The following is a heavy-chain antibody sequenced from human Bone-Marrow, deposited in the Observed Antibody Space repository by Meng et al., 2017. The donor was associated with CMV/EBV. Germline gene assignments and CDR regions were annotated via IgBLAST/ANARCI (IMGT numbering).Heavy chain of an antibody. Sequence: SETLSLTCTVSGGSVTSDNYYWSWIRQPPGKGLEWIGYIYYTGNTNNNPSLKSRVTISVDTSKNQFSLKLSSVTAADTAVYYCARGGEGQYYYGMDVWGQGTTVTVSS. CDR3: ARGGEGQYYYGMDV. V-gene: IGHV4-61*01. CDR2: IYYTGNT. D-gene: IGHD3-16*01. CDR1: GGSVTSDNYY. J-gene: IGHJ6*02.